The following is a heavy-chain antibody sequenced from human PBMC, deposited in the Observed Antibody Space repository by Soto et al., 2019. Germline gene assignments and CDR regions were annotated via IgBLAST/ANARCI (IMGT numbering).Heavy chain of an antibody. D-gene: IGHD6-19*01. J-gene: IGHJ4*02. CDR1: GDPVSSGRYY. V-gene: IGHV4-61*01. Sequence: XETLSLTFTVSGDPVSSGRYYWSWSRQPPGKGLEWIGYIYNSGSTNYKSSLKSRITISVDTYKNQFSLKLTSVTAADTAVYYCARSGAGSGWLGGQGTLVTVSS. CDR2: IYNSGST. CDR3: ARSGAGSGWL.